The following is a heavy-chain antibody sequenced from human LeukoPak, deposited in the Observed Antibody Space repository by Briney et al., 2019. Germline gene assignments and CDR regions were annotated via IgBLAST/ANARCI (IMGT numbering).Heavy chain of an antibody. V-gene: IGHV1-2*02. CDR3: ARGPHYFTEPGEQQLEKHVFDY. D-gene: IGHD6-13*01. J-gene: IGHJ4*02. CDR2: INPNSGGT. CDR1: GYTFTSHY. Sequence: GASVKVSCKASGYTFTSHYMHWVRQAPGQGLEWMGWINPNSGGTNYAQKFQGRVTMTRDTSISTAYMELSRLRSDDTAVYYCARGPHYFTEPGEQQLEKHVFDYWGQGTLVTVSS.